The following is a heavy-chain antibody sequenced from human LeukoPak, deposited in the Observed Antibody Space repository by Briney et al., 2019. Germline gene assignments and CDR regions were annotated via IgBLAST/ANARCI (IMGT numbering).Heavy chain of an antibody. J-gene: IGHJ6*03. CDR2: IYYSGST. V-gene: IGHV4-39*07. CDR3: EGSSSYYYYYMDV. CDR1: GGSISSSSYY. Sequence: PSETLSLTCTVSGGSISSSSYYWGWIRQPPGKGLEWIGSIYYSGSTYYNPSLKSRVTISVDTSKNQFSLKPSSVTAADTAVYYCEGSSSYYYYYMDVWGKGTTVTVSS. D-gene: IGHD6-6*01.